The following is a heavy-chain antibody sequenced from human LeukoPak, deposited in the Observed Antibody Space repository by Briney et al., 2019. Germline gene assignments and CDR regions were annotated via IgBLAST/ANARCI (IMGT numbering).Heavy chain of an antibody. Sequence: ASVKVSCKASGYSFTRYFIHWVRQAPGQGLEWMGWIYPNSGGTNYAQKFQGRVTVTRDTSISTAYMQLSRLRSDDTAVYYCATGRGYSYGFDYWGQGTLVTVSS. D-gene: IGHD5-18*01. CDR3: ATGRGYSYGFDY. CDR2: IYPNSGGT. V-gene: IGHV1-2*02. CDR1: GYSFTRYF. J-gene: IGHJ4*02.